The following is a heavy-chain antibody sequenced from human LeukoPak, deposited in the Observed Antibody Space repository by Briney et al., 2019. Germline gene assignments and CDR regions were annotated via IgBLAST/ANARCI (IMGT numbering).Heavy chain of an antibody. Sequence: ASVKVSCKASGYTFTSYGISWVRQAPGQGLEWMEWISAYNGNTNYAQKLQGRVTMTTDTSTSTAYMELRSLRSDDTAVYYCAGTLAGGYYYYYGMDVWGQGTTVTVSS. CDR3: AGTLAGGYYYYYGMDV. V-gene: IGHV1-18*01. J-gene: IGHJ6*02. CDR1: GYTFTSYG. CDR2: ISAYNGNT.